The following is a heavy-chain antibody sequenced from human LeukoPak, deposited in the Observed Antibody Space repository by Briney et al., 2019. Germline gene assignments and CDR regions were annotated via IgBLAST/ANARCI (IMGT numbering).Heavy chain of an antibody. J-gene: IGHJ4*02. CDR2: IRFDGSNK. Sequence: PGGSLRLSCAASGITFSSYGMHWVRQAPDKGLEWVAFIRFDGSNKQYAESVKGRFTISRANSNNTLYLQMNRLRAEDTAVYYCTKGDESDYWGQGTLVTVSA. CDR1: GITFSSYG. V-gene: IGHV3-30*02. CDR3: TKGDESDY.